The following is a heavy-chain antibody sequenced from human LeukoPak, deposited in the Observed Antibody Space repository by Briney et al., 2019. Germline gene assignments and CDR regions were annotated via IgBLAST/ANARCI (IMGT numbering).Heavy chain of an antibody. CDR1: GFTVSSNY. D-gene: IGHD3-10*01. CDR3: ARQVFYGSGSYPSYMDV. Sequence: GGSLRLSCAASGFTVSSNYMSWVRQAPGKGLEWVSVIYSGGSTYYADSVKGRFTISRDNSKNTLYLQMNSLRAEDTAVYYCARQVFYGSGSYPSYMDVWGKGTTVTISS. V-gene: IGHV3-53*01. CDR2: IYSGGST. J-gene: IGHJ6*03.